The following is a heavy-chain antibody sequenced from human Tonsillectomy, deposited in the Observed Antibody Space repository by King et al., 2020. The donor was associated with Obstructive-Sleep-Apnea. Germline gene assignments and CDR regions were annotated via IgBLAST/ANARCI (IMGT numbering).Heavy chain of an antibody. D-gene: IGHD3-22*01. CDR3: ARAMRYYDSSGYYPSPPNDAFDI. V-gene: IGHV4-30-2*01. CDR2: IYHSGST. CDR1: GGSISSGGYS. Sequence: QLQESGSGLVKPSQTLSLTCAVSGGSISSGGYSWSWIRQPPGKGLEWIGYIYHSGSTYYNPSLKSRVTISVDRSKNQFSLKLSSVTAADTAVYYCARAMRYYDSSGYYPSPPNDAFDIWGQGTMVTVSS. J-gene: IGHJ3*02.